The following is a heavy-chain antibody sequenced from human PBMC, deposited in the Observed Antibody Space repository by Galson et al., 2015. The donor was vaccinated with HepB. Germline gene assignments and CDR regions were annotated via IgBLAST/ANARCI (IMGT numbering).Heavy chain of an antibody. CDR1: GFNFSSYW. V-gene: IGHV3-7*01. J-gene: IGHJ3*02. CDR3: ARIQLERRAGAFDI. Sequence: SLRLSCAASGFNFSSYWMSWVRQAPGKGLEWVANIKQDGSAKYYVDSVKGRFTISRDNDKNSLYLQMNSMRAEDTAVYYCARIQLERRAGAFDIWGQGTMVTVSS. CDR2: IKQDGSAK. D-gene: IGHD1-1*01.